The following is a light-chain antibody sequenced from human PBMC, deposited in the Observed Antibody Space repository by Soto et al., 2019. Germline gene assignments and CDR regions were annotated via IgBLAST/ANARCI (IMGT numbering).Light chain of an antibody. Sequence: QSVLTQSPSASASLGASVKLTCSLSSGHSSYAIAWLQQQPEKGPRYLMRLNSDGSGNNEHGIPDRFSGSSSGAERYLTLSSFQFDDEADYYCQSWDTGIQVFGGGTKLTV. CDR1: SGHSSYA. V-gene: IGLV4-69*01. CDR3: QSWDTGIQV. J-gene: IGLJ2*01. CDR2: LNSDGSG.